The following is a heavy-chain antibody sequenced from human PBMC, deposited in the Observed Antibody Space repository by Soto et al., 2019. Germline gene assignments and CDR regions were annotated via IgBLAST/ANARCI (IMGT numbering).Heavy chain of an antibody. J-gene: IGHJ4*02. CDR3: ARDRLGATGDY. D-gene: IGHD1-26*01. V-gene: IGHV1-46*01. CDR2: INPSGGST. CDR1: GYTFTSYY. Sequence: QVQLVQSGAEVKKPGASVKVSCKASGYTFTSYYMHWVRQAPGQGLEWMGIINPSGGSTSYAQKFQGRVTMTRDTSTSTVYMELRSLRSDDTAVYFYARDRLGATGDYWGQGTLVTVSS.